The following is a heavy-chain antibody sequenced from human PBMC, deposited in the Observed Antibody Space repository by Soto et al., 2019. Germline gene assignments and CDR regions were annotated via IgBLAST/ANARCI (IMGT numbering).Heavy chain of an antibody. CDR3: ARGRDYGASLIDY. CDR2: IYYSGST. CDR1: GGSISSYY. Sequence: SETLSLTCTVSGGSISSYYWSWIRQPPGKGLEWIGYIYYSGSTNYNPSLKSRVTISVDTSKNQFSPKLSSVTAADTAGYYCARGRDYGASLIDYWGQGTLVTVSS. D-gene: IGHD4-17*01. V-gene: IGHV4-59*12. J-gene: IGHJ4*02.